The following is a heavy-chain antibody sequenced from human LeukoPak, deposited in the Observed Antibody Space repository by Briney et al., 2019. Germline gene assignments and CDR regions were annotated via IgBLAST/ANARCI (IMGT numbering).Heavy chain of an antibody. V-gene: IGHV3-21*01. CDR2: VNTVSSYI. CDR3: ARLRRNSDTNGFFYDY. Sequence: PGGSLRLSCAAPGFTFSSYSFNWLRQAPGKGLEWVSSVNTVSSYIYYADSVRGRFTISRDNADNSLYLQMNGLRAEDTGVYYCARLRRNSDTNGFFYDYWGQGTLVTVSS. CDR1: GFTFSSYS. J-gene: IGHJ4*02. D-gene: IGHD3-22*01.